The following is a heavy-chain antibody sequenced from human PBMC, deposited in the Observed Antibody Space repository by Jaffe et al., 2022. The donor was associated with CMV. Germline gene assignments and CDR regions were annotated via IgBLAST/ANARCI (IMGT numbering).Heavy chain of an antibody. CDR3: TRHRGYCSGGSCPPARYYYYMDV. V-gene: IGHV3-73*01. CDR2: IRSKANSYAT. CDR1: GFTFSGSA. J-gene: IGHJ6*03. D-gene: IGHD2-15*01. Sequence: EVQLVESGGGLVQPGGSLKLSCAASGFTFSGSAMHWVRQASGKGLEWVGRIRSKANSYATAYAASVKGRFTISRDDSKNTAYLQMNSLKTEDTAVYYCTRHRGYCSGGSCPPARYYYYMDVWGKGTTVTVSS.